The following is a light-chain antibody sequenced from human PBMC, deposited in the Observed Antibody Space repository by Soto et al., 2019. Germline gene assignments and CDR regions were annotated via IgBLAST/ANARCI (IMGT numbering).Light chain of an antibody. CDR2: DVS. CDR3: QQRSS. J-gene: IGKJ5*01. Sequence: EIVLTQSPGTLSLSPGERATLSCRASQSVSSYLAWYQQKPGQAPRLLIYDVSNRATGIPGRFSGSGSGTDLTLTISGLEPGDFAVYYCQQRSSFGQGTRREIK. V-gene: IGKV3-11*01. CDR1: QSVSSY.